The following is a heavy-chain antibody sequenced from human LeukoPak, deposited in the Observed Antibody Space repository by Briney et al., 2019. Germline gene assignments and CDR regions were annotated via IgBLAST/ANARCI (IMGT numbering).Heavy chain of an antibody. Sequence: SETLSLTCTVSGGSLSSYYWSWIRQPPGKGVEWIGYIYYSGRTNYNPSLKSRVTISVDTSKNQCSLKLSSVTAAHTAVYYCARAPSNSRYNWFDPWGQGTLVTVSS. CDR2: IYYSGRT. V-gene: IGHV4-59*01. J-gene: IGHJ5*02. CDR1: GGSLSSYY. D-gene: IGHD3-9*01. CDR3: ARAPSNSRYNWFDP.